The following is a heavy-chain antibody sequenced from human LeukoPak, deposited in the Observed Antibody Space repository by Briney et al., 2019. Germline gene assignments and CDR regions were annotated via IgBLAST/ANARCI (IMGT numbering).Heavy chain of an antibody. CDR2: IYYSGTT. Sequence: PPETLSLTCAAYVGPFRGFYWSWARQPQGKALEWIGYIYYSGTTNYNPSLKSRVTMSVDTSKNQFSLKLSSVTAADTAVYYCARHSHFAYWGRGTLVTVSS. V-gene: IGHV4-59*08. J-gene: IGHJ4*02. CDR1: VGPFRGFY. CDR3: ARHSHFAY.